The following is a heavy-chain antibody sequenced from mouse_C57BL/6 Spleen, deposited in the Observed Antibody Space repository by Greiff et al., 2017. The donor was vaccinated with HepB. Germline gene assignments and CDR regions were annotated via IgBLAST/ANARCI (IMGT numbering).Heavy chain of an antibody. J-gene: IGHJ3*01. Sequence: VHLVESGPELVKPGASVKISCKASGYAFSSSWMNWVKQRPGKGLEWIGRIYPGDGDTNYNGKFKGKATLTADKSSSTAYMQLSSLTSEDSAVYFCARSQLGRPAWFAYWGQGTLVTVSA. CDR3: ARSQLGRPAWFAY. D-gene: IGHD4-1*02. V-gene: IGHV1-82*01. CDR1: GYAFSSSW. CDR2: IYPGDGDT.